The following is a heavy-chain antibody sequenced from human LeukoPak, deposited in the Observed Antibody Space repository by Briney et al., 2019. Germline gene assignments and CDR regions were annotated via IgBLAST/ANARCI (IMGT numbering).Heavy chain of an antibody. CDR3: ARVQVYYGSGENWFDP. D-gene: IGHD3-10*01. J-gene: IGHJ5*02. CDR1: GGSFSGYY. V-gene: IGHV4-34*01. Sequence: SETLSLTCAVYGGSFSGYYWSWIRQPPGKGLEWIGEINHSGSTNYNPSLKSRVTISVDTSKNQFSLKLSSVTAADTAVYYCARVQVYYGSGENWFDPWGQGTLVTVSS. CDR2: INHSGST.